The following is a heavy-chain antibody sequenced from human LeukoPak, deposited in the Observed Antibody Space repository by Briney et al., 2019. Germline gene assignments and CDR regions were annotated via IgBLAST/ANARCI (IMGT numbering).Heavy chain of an antibody. Sequence: PSETLSLTCAVYGGSFSSYYWSWIRQPPGKGLEWIGYIYYSGSTNYNPSLKSRVTISVDTSKNQFSLKLSSVTAADTAVYYCARGSYYYDSSGYYSNTYYYYYYYMDVWSKGTTVTVSS. CDR1: GGSFSSYY. CDR2: IYYSGST. J-gene: IGHJ6*03. CDR3: ARGSYYYDSSGYYSNTYYYYYYYMDV. V-gene: IGHV4-59*01. D-gene: IGHD3-22*01.